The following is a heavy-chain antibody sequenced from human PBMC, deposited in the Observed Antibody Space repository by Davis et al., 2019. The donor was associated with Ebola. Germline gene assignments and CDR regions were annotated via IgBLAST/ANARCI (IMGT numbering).Heavy chain of an antibody. V-gene: IGHV3-23*01. CDR3: AKYPGEYDFWYFDS. Sequence: GGSLRLSCAASGFIFSSYGMTWVRQAPGKGLQWVSGISVSSATTYYADSVKGRFTISRDNSKNTLYLQMNSLRAEDTAVYYCAKYPGEYDFWYFDSWGQGTRVTVSS. CDR1: GFIFSSYG. J-gene: IGHJ4*02. D-gene: IGHD3-16*01. CDR2: ISVSSATT.